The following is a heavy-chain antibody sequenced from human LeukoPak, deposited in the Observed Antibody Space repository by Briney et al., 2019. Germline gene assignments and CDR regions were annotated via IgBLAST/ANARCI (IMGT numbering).Heavy chain of an antibody. D-gene: IGHD1/OR15-1a*01. Sequence: GGSLRLSCAASGFTVSSNYMNWVRQAPGKGLEWMGIIFPGDSDTTYSSSFQGQVTISADKSINTAYLQWSSLKASDTAMYYCATSESQTKFDYWGQGTLVTVSS. CDR2: IFPGDSDT. CDR3: ATSESQTKFDY. V-gene: IGHV5-51*01. J-gene: IGHJ4*02. CDR1: GFTVSSNY.